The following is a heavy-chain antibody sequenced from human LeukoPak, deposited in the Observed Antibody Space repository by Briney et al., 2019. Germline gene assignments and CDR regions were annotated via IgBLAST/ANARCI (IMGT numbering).Heavy chain of an antibody. Sequence: GGSLRLSCVASGFSFNRFAMSWVRHAPGKGLEWVSSVSGSGGTTWHAESVKGRFAISKDNSKSTMFLQLNSLRAEDTAVYYCTKDHISCVGAGCLLHEDWGQGTLVTVSS. V-gene: IGHV3-23*01. CDR3: TKDHISCVGAGCLLHED. J-gene: IGHJ4*02. CDR1: GFSFNRFA. CDR2: VSGSGGTT. D-gene: IGHD3-9*01.